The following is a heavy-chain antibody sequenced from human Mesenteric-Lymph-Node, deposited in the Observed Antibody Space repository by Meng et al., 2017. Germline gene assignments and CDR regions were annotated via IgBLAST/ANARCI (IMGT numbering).Heavy chain of an antibody. J-gene: IGHJ3*02. Sequence: GESLKISCAASGFTFSSYAMHWVRQAPGKGLEWVAVISYDGSNKYYADSVKGRFTISRDNSQNTLFLQMNSLRADDTAVYYCSAASSFDMWGLGTKVTVSS. CDR3: SAASSFDM. V-gene: IGHV3-30*04. CDR1: GFTFSSYA. D-gene: IGHD1-26*01. CDR2: ISYDGSNK.